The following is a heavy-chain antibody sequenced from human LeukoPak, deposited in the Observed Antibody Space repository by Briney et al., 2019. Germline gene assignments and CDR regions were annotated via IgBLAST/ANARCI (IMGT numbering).Heavy chain of an antibody. J-gene: IGHJ6*02. Sequence: SATLSLTCTVSGVSITSYYWSWFRQPAGKGLEWIGRIYSSGTPNYNPSFNSRVTLSMDTSKNQFTLKLTSVTAADTAVYYCAKSITMAPNYYYGMEVWGQGTTVTVSS. V-gene: IGHV4-4*07. CDR3: AKSITMAPNYYYGMEV. D-gene: IGHD3-10*01. CDR2: IYSSGTP. CDR1: GVSITSYY.